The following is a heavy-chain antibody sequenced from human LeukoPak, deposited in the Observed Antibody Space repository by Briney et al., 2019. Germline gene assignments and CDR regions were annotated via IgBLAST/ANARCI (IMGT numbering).Heavy chain of an antibody. D-gene: IGHD1-26*01. J-gene: IGHJ4*02. V-gene: IGHV3-15*05. CDR1: GFTFSKAW. CDR3: TTATGGAFDN. Sequence: GGSLRLSCAGSGFTFSKAWMSWVRRAPGKGLEWVGRIKSKSDGATTDYGAPVRGRFTISRDDSKNTLYLQMSSLKAEDAAMYYCTTATGGAFDNCGQGTLVTVSS. CDR2: IKSKSDGATT.